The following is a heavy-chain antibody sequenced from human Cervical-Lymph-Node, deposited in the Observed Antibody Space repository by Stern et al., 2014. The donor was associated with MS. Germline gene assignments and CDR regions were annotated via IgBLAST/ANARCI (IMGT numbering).Heavy chain of an antibody. J-gene: IGHJ1*01. V-gene: IGHV3-53*01. CDR1: GFTVSGNH. Sequence: MPLVQSGGALLQPGGSLSLSRAASGFTVSGNHMTWVRQAPWKGLEWVSVMYSGGNRYYADSVKGRFTISRDNSRNTLYLQMNILRAEDTAVYFCTLTRETDEYFHHWGQGTLVTVSS. D-gene: IGHD3-9*01. CDR3: TLTRETDEYFHH. CDR2: MYSGGNR.